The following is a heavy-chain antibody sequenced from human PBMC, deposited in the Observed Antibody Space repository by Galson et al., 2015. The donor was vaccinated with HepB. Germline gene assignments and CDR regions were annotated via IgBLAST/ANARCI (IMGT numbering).Heavy chain of an antibody. CDR3: ARVPGWLAAAGTVFDY. Sequence: SLRLSCAASGFTFSSYRMSWVRQAPGKGLEWVANIKQDGSEKYYVDSVKGRFTISRDNAKNSLYLQMNSLRAEDTAVYYCARVPGWLAAAGTVFDYWGQGTLVTVSS. J-gene: IGHJ4*02. V-gene: IGHV3-7*03. CDR1: GFTFSSYR. D-gene: IGHD6-13*01. CDR2: IKQDGSEK.